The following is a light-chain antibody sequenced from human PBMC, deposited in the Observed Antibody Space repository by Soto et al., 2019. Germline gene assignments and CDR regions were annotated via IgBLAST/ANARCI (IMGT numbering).Light chain of an antibody. V-gene: IGKV3-15*01. J-gene: IGKJ1*01. CDR2: DTS. Sequence: TVMTQSPGTLSVSLGERATLSCRASQSVSIHLAWYQQKPGQAPRLLIYDTSTRATGIPARFSGSGSGTEFTLTISSLQSEDFAVYYCQQYSNWPPITFGQGTKVDIK. CDR1: QSVSIH. CDR3: QQYSNWPPIT.